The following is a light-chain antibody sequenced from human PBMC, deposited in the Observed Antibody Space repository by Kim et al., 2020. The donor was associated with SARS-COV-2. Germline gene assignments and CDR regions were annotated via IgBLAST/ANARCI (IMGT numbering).Light chain of an antibody. CDR3: NSRDSSGNHLWV. CDR1: SLRSYY. Sequence: SSELTQDPAVSVALGQTVRSTCQGDSLRSYYASWYQQKPGQAPVLVIYGKNNRPSVIPDRFSGSSSGNTASLTITGAQAEDEADYYCNSRDSSGNHLWVFGGGTQLTVL. V-gene: IGLV3-19*01. CDR2: GKN. J-gene: IGLJ3*02.